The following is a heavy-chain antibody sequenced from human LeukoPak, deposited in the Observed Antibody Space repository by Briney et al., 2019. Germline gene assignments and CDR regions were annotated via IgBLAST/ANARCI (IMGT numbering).Heavy chain of an antibody. D-gene: IGHD3-22*01. CDR1: GGSFSGYY. CDR2: MNPSGST. CDR3: ASGRQDVTMIVVVMTAVSYYLDV. Sequence: SETLSLTCAVYGGSFSGYYRTWIRQTPEKGLEWIGEMNPSGSTNYNPSLKSRVTISVDTSKNQFSLELSSVTAADTAVYYCASGRQDVTMIVVVMTAVSYYLDVWGKGTTVTVS. J-gene: IGHJ6*03. V-gene: IGHV4-34*01.